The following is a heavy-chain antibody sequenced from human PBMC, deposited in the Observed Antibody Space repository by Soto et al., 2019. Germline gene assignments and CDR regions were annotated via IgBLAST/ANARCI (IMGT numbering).Heavy chain of an antibody. CDR3: ARDRDYFDYYYGMDV. J-gene: IGHJ6*02. CDR1: GGSISSSTYY. Sequence: SETLSLTCTVSGGSISSSTYYWSWIRQPPGKGLEWIGYIYYSGSTYYNPSLKSRVTISVDTSKNQFSLKLSSVTAADTAVYYCARDRDYFDYYYGMDVWGQGTTVTVSS. V-gene: IGHV4-30-4*01. D-gene: IGHD4-17*01. CDR2: IYYSGST.